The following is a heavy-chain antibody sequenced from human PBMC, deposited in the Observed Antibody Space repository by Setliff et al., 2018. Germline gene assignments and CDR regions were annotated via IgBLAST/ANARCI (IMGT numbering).Heavy chain of an antibody. CDR1: GDSISDAS. CDR3: ARGGTYRYFDY. CDR2: VFYNGAA. Sequence: PSEKLSLTCTVSGDSISDASIMAWIRQPPGKGLEFIGYVFYNGAAKYDPSLKSRVTMSVDTSKTQFSLKLNSMTTADTAVYYCARGGTYRYFDYWGQGALVTVSS. J-gene: IGHJ4*02. V-gene: IGHV4-59*01.